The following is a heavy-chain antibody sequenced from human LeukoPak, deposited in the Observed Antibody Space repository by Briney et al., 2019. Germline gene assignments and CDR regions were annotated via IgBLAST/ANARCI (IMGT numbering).Heavy chain of an antibody. CDR3: AREPMTTGSFDI. CDR2: IYTSGST. D-gene: IGHD4-11*01. Sequence: PSQTLSLTCTVSGGSISSGSYYWSWIRQPAGKGLEWIGRIYTSGSTHYNPSLKSRVTISVDTSKNQFSLKLSSVTAADTAVYYCAREPMTTGSFDIWGQGTMVTVSS. CDR1: GGSISSGSYY. J-gene: IGHJ3*02. V-gene: IGHV4-61*02.